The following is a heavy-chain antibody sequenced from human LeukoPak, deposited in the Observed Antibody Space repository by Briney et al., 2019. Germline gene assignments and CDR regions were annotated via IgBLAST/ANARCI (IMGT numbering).Heavy chain of an antibody. D-gene: IGHD2-2*01. Sequence: SVKVSCKASGGTFSSYAISWVQQAPGQGLEWMGGIIPIFGTANYAQKFQGRVTITADESTSTAYMELSSLRSEDTAVYYCARVEALAAAIFSYHGTFDPWGQGTLVTVSS. V-gene: IGHV1-69*01. CDR1: GGTFSSYA. CDR2: IIPIFGTA. CDR3: ARVEALAAAIFSYHGTFDP. J-gene: IGHJ5*02.